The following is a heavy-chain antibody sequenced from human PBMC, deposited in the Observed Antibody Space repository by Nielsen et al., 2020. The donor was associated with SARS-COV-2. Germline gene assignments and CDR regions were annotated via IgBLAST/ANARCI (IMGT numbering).Heavy chain of an antibody. Sequence: GGSLRLSCAASGFTFSNAWMSWVRQAPGKGLERVSYISSSSSTIYYADSVKGRFTISRDNAKNSLYLQMNSLRAEDTAVYYCASRGYSPSLDYWGQGTLVTVSS. V-gene: IGHV3-48*01. J-gene: IGHJ4*02. CDR2: ISSSSSTI. CDR3: ASRGYSPSLDY. D-gene: IGHD5-18*01. CDR1: GFTFSNAW.